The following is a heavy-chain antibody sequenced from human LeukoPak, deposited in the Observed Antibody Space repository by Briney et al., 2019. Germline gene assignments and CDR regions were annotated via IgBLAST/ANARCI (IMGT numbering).Heavy chain of an antibody. CDR2: IFHSGST. CDR1: GGSLSSSYW. V-gene: IGHV4-4*02. D-gene: IGHD1-1*01. CDR3: ARSAELYYFDY. Sequence: SGTLSLTCGVSGGSLSSSYWWSWVRQPPGKGLEWIGEIFHSGSTKYNPSLKSRVTISMDKSKNQFSLKLSSVTAADTAVYYCARSAELYYFDYWGQGTLVTVSS. J-gene: IGHJ4*02.